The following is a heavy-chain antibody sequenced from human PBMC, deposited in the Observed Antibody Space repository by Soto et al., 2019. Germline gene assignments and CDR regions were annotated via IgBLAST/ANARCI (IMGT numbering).Heavy chain of an antibody. CDR2: VKSKTDGGTT. CDR3: TTDSYMTNIIVRFDY. J-gene: IGHJ4*01. CDR1: GFIFSNAW. Sequence: EVHLVESGGGLVKPGGSLRLSCAASGFIFSNAWINWVRQAPGKGLEWVGRVKSKTDGGTTDVAAPVKGRFAISRDDSKNMVYLEMNRLKPEDTAIYYCTTDSYMTNIIVRFDYWGHGTLVTVSS. V-gene: IGHV3-15*07. D-gene: IGHD4-17*01.